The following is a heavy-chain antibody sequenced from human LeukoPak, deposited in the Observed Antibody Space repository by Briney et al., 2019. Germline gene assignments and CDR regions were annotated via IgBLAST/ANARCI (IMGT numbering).Heavy chain of an antibody. CDR1: GYTFTGYY. D-gene: IGHD1/OR15-1a*01. Sequence: GASVKVSCKASGYTFTGYYMHWVRQAPGQGLEWMGWINPNSGGTNYAQKFQGRVTMTRDTSISTAYMELSRLRSDDTAVYYCARARTLRRNNQLYNWFDPWGQGTLVTVSS. V-gene: IGHV1-2*02. CDR2: INPNSGGT. CDR3: ARARTLRRNNQLYNWFDP. J-gene: IGHJ5*02.